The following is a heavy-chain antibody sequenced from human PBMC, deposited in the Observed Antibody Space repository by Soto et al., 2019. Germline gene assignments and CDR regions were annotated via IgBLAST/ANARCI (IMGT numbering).Heavy chain of an antibody. CDR3: AKNKGGNYCTRTSCLYSFDY. V-gene: IGHV3-23*01. J-gene: IGHJ4*02. CDR2: ISDSSST. CDR1: GFTFSTYA. Sequence: EVHVLESGGDLVQPGGSLRLSCAASGFTFSTYAMTWVRQAAGKGLEWVSTISDSSSTYYADSVKGRFTISRDNSKNTLYLEMTSLRADDTAVYYCAKNKGGNYCTRTSCLYSFDYWGQGTLVTVFS. D-gene: IGHD2-2*01.